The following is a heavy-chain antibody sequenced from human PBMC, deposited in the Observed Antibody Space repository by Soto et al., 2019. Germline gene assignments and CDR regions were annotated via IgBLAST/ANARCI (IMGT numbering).Heavy chain of an antibody. J-gene: IGHJ4*02. CDR3: AREYYGDPYFDY. Sequence: ASVKVSCKASGYTFTSYGISLVRQAPGQGLEWMGWISAYNGNTNYAQKLQGRVTMTTDTSTSTAYMELRSLRSDDTAVYYCAREYYGDPYFDYGGQGTLVPVSS. V-gene: IGHV1-18*01. CDR1: GYTFTSYG. CDR2: ISAYNGNT. D-gene: IGHD4-17*01.